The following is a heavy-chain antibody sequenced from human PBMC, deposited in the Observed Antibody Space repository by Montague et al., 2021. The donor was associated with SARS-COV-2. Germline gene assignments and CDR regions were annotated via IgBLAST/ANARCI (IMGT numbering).Heavy chain of an antibody. V-gene: IGHV4-59*08. J-gene: IGHJ3*01. CDR1: GGSTASHY. D-gene: IGHD6-19*01. CDR3: ARGWAFDP. CDR2: VYYNGDT. Sequence: SETLSLTCTVSGGSTASHYWNWIRQSPGKRPEWICYVYYNGDTKYNPSLQSRVTISTDTSENQSSLRLNSVTAADTAGYFCARGWAFDPWGQGRLVTVSS.